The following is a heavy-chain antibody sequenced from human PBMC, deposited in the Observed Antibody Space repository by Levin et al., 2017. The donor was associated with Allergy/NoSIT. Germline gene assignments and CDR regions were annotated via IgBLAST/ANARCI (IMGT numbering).Heavy chain of an antibody. J-gene: IGHJ6*02. Sequence: PGESLKISCKGSGYRFSNCWIGWVRQMPGKGLEWVGVIYPGDSETTYNPSFQGQVTMSVDKSMRTVYLQWSSLKVSDTAVYYCARRGLPNYGAGEDYYFYAVDVWGPGTTVTVSS. CDR3: ARRGLPNYGAGEDYYFYAVDV. CDR1: GYRFSNCW. V-gene: IGHV5-51*01. D-gene: IGHD4-17*01. CDR2: IYPGDSET.